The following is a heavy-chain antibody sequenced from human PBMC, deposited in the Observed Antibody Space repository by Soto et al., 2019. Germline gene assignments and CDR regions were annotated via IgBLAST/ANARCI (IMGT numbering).Heavy chain of an antibody. D-gene: IGHD6-25*01. J-gene: IGHJ4*02. CDR2: ISGSGGNT. V-gene: IGHV3-23*01. CDR1: GFTFSSCA. CDR3: AKGGQRGGGGYFDY. Sequence: EVQLLESGGGLVQPGGSLRLSCAASGFTFSSCAMSWVRQAPGKGLEWVSAISGSGGNTYYADSVKGRFTISRDNSKNTLYLKMNSRGAEDRAVYYWAKGGQRGGGGYFDYWGQGTLVTVSS.